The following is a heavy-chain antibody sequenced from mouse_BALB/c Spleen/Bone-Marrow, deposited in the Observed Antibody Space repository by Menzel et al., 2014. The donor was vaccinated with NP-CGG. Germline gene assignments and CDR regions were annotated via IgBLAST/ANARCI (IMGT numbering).Heavy chain of an antibody. V-gene: IGHV1-69*02. J-gene: IGHJ4*01. CDR1: GYTFTSYW. CDR2: IDPSDSET. Sequence: QVQLQQSGAELVKPGAPVKLSCKASGYTFTSYWMNWVKQRPGRGLEWIGRIDPSDSETHYNQKFKDKATLTVDKSSSTAYIQLSSLTSEDSAVYYCARALGDGYYYAMDYWGGGPSDTLSS. CDR3: ARALGDGYYYAMDY. D-gene: IGHD2-3*01.